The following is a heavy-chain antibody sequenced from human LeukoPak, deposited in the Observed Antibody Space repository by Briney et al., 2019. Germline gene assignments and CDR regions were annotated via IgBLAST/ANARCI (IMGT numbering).Heavy chain of an antibody. CDR2: INGGGDPI. J-gene: IGHJ4*02. Sequence: PGGSLRLSCAASGFTFSSYGMHWVRQAPGKGLEWVAYINGGGDPILYADSVRGRFTISRDNAKNSLYLQMNNLGAEDTAVYYCVRDNPRCCGVIPANIDDFWGQGTLVTVSS. D-gene: IGHD2-21*01. V-gene: IGHV3-48*01. CDR3: VRDNPRCCGVIPANIDDF. CDR1: GFTFSSYG.